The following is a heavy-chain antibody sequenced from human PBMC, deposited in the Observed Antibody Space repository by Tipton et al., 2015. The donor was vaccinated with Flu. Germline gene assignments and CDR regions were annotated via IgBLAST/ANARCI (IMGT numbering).Heavy chain of an antibody. CDR3: ARGNGWYYY. V-gene: IGHV4-4*07. CDR2: IYASGST. D-gene: IGHD6-19*01. CDR1: GDSMNTYY. J-gene: IGHJ4*02. Sequence: TLSLTCTVSGDSMNTYYWSWLRQPAGKGLEWIGRIYASGSTTYNPSLKSRVTISVDTSKNQFSLKLSSVTAADSAVYYCARGNGWYYYWGQGTLVTVSS.